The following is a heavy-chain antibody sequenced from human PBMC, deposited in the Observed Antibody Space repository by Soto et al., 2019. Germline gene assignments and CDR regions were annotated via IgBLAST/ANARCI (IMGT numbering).Heavy chain of an antibody. Sequence: ASVKVSCKASGGTFSSYTISWVRQAPGQGLEWMGRIIPILGIANYAQKFQGRVTITADKSTSKAYMELSSLRSEDTAVYYCARSFLGYCSSTSCPNYYMDVWGKGTTVTVSS. CDR1: GGTFSSYT. V-gene: IGHV1-69*02. J-gene: IGHJ6*03. CDR3: ARSFLGYCSSTSCPNYYMDV. CDR2: IIPILGIA. D-gene: IGHD2-2*01.